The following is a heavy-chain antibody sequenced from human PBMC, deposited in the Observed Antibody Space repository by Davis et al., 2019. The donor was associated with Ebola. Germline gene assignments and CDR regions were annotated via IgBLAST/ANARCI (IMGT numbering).Heavy chain of an antibody. J-gene: IGHJ6*02. CDR1: GFTVSSNY. CDR2: IYSGGST. D-gene: IGHD2-15*01. CDR3: APDIVVDQSGMDV. Sequence: GESLKISCAASGFTVSSNYMSWVRQAPGKGLEWVSVIYSGGSTYYADSVKGRFTISRDNSKNTLYLQMNSLRAEDTAVYYCAPDIVVDQSGMDVWGQGTTVTVSS. V-gene: IGHV3-53*01.